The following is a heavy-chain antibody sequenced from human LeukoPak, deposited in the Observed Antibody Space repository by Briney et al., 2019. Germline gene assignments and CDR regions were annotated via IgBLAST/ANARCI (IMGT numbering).Heavy chain of an antibody. CDR3: AASFDF. CDR2: IWYDGSNQ. J-gene: IGHJ4*02. V-gene: IGHV3-33*01. CDR1: GFTFSSYG. Sequence: PGGSLRLSCAASGFTFSSYGMHWVRQAPGKGLEWVAVIWYDGSNQYYADSVKGRFTISRDNSKNTLYLQMNSLRVEDTAVYYCAASFDFWGQGTLVTVSS.